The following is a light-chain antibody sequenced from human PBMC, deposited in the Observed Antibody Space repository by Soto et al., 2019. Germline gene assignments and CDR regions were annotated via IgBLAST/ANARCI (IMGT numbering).Light chain of an antibody. CDR3: QQYYSFPHT. V-gene: IGKV1-39*01. CDR2: AAS. J-gene: IGKJ2*01. CDR1: QSISSY. Sequence: DIQMTQSPSSLSASVGDRVTITCRASQSISSYLNWYQQKPGKAPKVLIYAASSLQSGVPSRFSGSGSGTDFTLTISSLQPEDFATYYCQQYYSFPHTFGQGTKLEIK.